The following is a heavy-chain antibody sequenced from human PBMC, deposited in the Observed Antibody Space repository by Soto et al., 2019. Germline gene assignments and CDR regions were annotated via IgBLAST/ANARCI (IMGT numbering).Heavy chain of an antibody. CDR1: GFTFSSYG. Sequence: QVQLVESGGGVVQPGRSLRLSCAASGFTFSSYGMHWVRQAPGKGLEWVAVIWYDGSNKYYADSVKCRFTISRDNSKNTLYLQMNSLSAEDTAVYYCARGSTVTKYYFDYWGQGTLVTVSS. V-gene: IGHV3-33*01. CDR2: IWYDGSNK. D-gene: IGHD4-4*01. J-gene: IGHJ4*02. CDR3: ARGSTVTKYYFDY.